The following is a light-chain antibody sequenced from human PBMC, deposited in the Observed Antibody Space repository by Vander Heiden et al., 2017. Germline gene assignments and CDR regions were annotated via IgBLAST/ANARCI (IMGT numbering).Light chain of an antibody. CDR1: NNEDTI. V-gene: IGLV3-21*02. CDR3: QVWDSSSGG. Sequence: SYVLTQTPSVSVAPGQTARITCVGSNNEDTILHWYWHRPGQAPVRVVYDDRYRPPVIPARFSGSNSGNRATLTISRVEDGDEADYYCQVWDSSSGGFGTGTTVTVL. J-gene: IGLJ1*01. CDR2: DDR.